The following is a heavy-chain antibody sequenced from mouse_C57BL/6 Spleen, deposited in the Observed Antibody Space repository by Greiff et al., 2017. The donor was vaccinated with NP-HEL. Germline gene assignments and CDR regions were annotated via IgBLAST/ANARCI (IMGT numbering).Heavy chain of an antibody. CDR3: AVLYGSSPY. Sequence: QVQLQQPGAELVRPGSSVKLSCKASGYTFTSYWMHWVKQRPIPGLEWIGNIDPSDSETHYNQKFKDKATLTVDKSSSTAYMQLSSLTSEDSAVYYCAVLYGSSPYWGQGTLVTVSA. CDR1: GYTFTSYW. J-gene: IGHJ3*01. CDR2: IDPSDSET. D-gene: IGHD1-1*01. V-gene: IGHV1-52*01.